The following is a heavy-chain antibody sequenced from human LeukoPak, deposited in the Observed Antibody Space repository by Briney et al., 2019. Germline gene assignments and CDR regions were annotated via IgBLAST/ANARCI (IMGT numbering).Heavy chain of an antibody. Sequence: PGGSLRLSCEASALSLSGYWMNWVRQAPGKGLEWVPNIRQDGSVKNYVDSVKGRFTISRDNARNSLYLQMNSLRVEDTAVYYCARDPVGAPYYDSWGQGTLVSVSS. CDR3: ARDPVGAPYYDS. CDR2: IRQDGSVK. V-gene: IGHV3-7*01. J-gene: IGHJ4*02. D-gene: IGHD1-26*01. CDR1: ALSLSGYW.